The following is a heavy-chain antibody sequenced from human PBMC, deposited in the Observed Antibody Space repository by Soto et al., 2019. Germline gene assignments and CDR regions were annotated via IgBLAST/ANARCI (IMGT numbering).Heavy chain of an antibody. J-gene: IGHJ4*02. CDR1: GDSVGSASYY. V-gene: IGHV4-61*03. Sequence: SETLSLTCTVSGDSVGSASYYWTWIRQPPGEGLEWIGYISATGSTNYNPSLKSRLTVSVDTSKNHFSLRLSFMTAADTAVYYCARDIRGYSRAFDYWGQGTLVTVSS. CDR3: ARDIRGYSRAFDY. CDR2: ISATGST. D-gene: IGHD5-18*01.